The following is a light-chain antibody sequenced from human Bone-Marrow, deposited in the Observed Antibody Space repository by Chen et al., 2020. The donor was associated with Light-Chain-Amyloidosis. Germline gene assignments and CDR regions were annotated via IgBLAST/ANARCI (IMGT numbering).Light chain of an antibody. CDR2: DAS. J-gene: IGKJ2*01. Sequence: DIQMTQSPSTLSPSVGDRVTITCRASQSISTSLAWYQQKPGKAPKLLIYDASTLEAGVPSRFSGSGSGTYFTLTINSLQPDDFATYFCQTYNRYPYPFGQGTKLEI. CDR1: QSISTS. CDR3: QTYNRYPYP. V-gene: IGKV1-5*01.